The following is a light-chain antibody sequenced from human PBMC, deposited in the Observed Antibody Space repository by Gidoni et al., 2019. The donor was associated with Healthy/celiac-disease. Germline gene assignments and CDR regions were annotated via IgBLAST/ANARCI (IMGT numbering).Light chain of an antibody. J-gene: IGKJ1*01. CDR3: QQYNSYSPWT. CDR2: KAS. CDR1: QSISSW. Sequence: DIQMTQSPSTLSASVGDRVTITCRASQSISSWLAWYQQKPGKDPKLLIYKASSLESGVTSRFSGSGSGTEFTLTISSLQPDDVATYYCQQYNSYSPWTFGQGTKVEIK. V-gene: IGKV1-5*03.